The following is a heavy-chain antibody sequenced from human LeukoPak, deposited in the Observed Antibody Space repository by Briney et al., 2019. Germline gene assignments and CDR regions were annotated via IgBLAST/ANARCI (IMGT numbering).Heavy chain of an antibody. D-gene: IGHD3-10*01. CDR3: ARYYGSGSYDY. CDR1: GYTFTNYA. J-gene: IGHJ4*02. Sequence: ASVKVSCKASGYTFTNYAISWVRQAPGQGLEWMGWINPGNGNTKYSQKFQGRVTITRDTSATTAYMELSGLRSEDTAVYYCARYYGSGSYDYWGQGTLVTVSS. V-gene: IGHV1-3*01. CDR2: INPGNGNT.